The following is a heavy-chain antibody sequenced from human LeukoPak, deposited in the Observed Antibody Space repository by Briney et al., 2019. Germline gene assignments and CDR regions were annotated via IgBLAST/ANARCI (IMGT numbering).Heavy chain of an antibody. V-gene: IGHV1-2*02. CDR1: GYTFTGYY. CDR2: INPNSGGT. CDR3: ARDGRYCSGGSCYSFDY. D-gene: IGHD2-15*01. Sequence: ASVKVSCKASGYTFTGYYMHWVRQAPGQGLEWMGWINPNSGGTNYAQKFQGRVTMTRDTSISTAYMELRSLRSDDTAVYYCARDGRYCSGGSCYSFDYWGQGTLVTVSS. J-gene: IGHJ4*02.